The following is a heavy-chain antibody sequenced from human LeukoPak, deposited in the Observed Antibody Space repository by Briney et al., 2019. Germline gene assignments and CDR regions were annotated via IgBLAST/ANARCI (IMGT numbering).Heavy chain of an antibody. CDR3: ATALMLGYCTNGVCSDY. CDR1: GYTFTDYY. J-gene: IGHJ4*02. CDR2: IHPEDGET. V-gene: IGHV1-69-2*01. Sequence: ASVKLSCKVSGYTFTDYYMHWVQQAPGKGLEWMGLIHPEDGETIYAETFQGRVTITADTSTDTAYMELSSLRSEDTAVYYCATALMLGYCTNGVCSDYWGQGTLVIVSS. D-gene: IGHD2-8*01.